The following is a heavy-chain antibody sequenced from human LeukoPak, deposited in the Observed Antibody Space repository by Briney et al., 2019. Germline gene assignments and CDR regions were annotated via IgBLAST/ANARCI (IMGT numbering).Heavy chain of an antibody. CDR1: GASMSNSF. Sequence: PSETLSLTCTVSGASMSNSFWSWIRQPAGKGLEWIGRIYYSGSTNYNPSLKSRVTISVDTSKNQFSLKLSSVTAADTAVYYCARAPVLNYYYGMDVWGQGTTVTVSS. J-gene: IGHJ6*02. CDR2: IYYSGST. V-gene: IGHV4-4*07. D-gene: IGHD2-15*01. CDR3: ARAPVLNYYYGMDV.